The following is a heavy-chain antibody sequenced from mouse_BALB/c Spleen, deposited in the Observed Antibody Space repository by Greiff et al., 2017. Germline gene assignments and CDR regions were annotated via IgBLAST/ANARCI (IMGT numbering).Heavy chain of an antibody. CDR3: ARRGATANYAMDY. J-gene: IGHJ4*01. D-gene: IGHD1-2*01. CDR1: GFTFSSFG. CDR2: ISSGSSTI. Sequence: EVKLQESGGGLVQPGGSRKLSCAASGFTFSSFGMHWVRQAPEKGLEWVAYISSGSSTIYYADTVKGRFTISRDNPKNTLFLQMTSLRSEDTAMYYCARRGATANYAMDYWGQGTSVTVSS. V-gene: IGHV5-17*02.